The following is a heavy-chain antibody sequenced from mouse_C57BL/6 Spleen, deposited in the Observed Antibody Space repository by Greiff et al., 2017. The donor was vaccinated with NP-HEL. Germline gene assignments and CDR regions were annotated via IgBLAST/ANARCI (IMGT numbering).Heavy chain of an antibody. J-gene: IGHJ4*01. CDR2: IYPGSGST. D-gene: IGHD1-1*01. Sequence: QVQLQQPGAELVKPGASVKMSCKASGYTFTSYWITWVKQRPGQGLEWIGDIYPGSGSTNYNEKFKSKATLTVDTSSSTAYMQLSSLTSEDSAVYYCASRVVAGDYATDYWGQGTSVTVSS. CDR1: GYTFTSYW. V-gene: IGHV1-55*01. CDR3: ASRVVAGDYATDY.